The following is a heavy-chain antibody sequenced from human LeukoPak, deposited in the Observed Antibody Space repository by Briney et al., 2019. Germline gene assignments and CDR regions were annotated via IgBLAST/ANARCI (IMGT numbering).Heavy chain of an antibody. CDR1: GFIFSSRW. CDR3: ARGDSSGWYLLDF. J-gene: IGHJ4*02. D-gene: IGHD6-19*01. CDR2: VNSDGRST. V-gene: IGHV3-74*01. Sequence: PGGSLRLSCAAYGFIFSSRWMHWVRQAPGKGLVWVSRVNSDGRSTNYADFVKGRFAISRDNAKNTLYLQMNSLRAEDTAVYYCARGDSSGWYLLDFWGQGILVTVSS.